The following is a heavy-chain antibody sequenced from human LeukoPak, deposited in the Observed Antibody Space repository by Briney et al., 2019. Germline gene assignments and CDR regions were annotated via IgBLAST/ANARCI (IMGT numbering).Heavy chain of an antibody. D-gene: IGHD5-24*01. CDR1: GFTFSSYS. CDR3: AREMASSSAFDI. V-gene: IGHV4-59*01. Sequence: GSLRLSCAASGFTFSSYSMNWIRQPPGKGLEWIAYISYSGSTNYNPSLKSRVTISLDMSKNQVSLKLSSVTAADTAIYYCAREMASSSAFDIWGQGTMVTVSS. J-gene: IGHJ3*02. CDR2: ISYSGST.